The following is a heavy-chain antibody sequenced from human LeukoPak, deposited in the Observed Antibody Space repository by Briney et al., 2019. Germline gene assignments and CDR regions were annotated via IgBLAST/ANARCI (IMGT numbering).Heavy chain of an antibody. CDR2: IYYSGST. V-gene: IGHV4-59*01. D-gene: IGHD5-12*01. CDR1: GGSISSYY. CDR3: ARDYKGGYSGYGPLFY. J-gene: IGHJ4*02. Sequence: PSETLSLTCTVSGGSISSYYWSWIRQPPGKGLEWIGYIYYSGSTNYNPSLKSRVTISVDTSKNQFSLKLSSVTAADTAVYYCARDYKGGYSGYGPLFYWGQGTLVTVSS.